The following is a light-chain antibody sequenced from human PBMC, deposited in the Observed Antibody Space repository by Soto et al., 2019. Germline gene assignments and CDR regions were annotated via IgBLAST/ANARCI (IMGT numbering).Light chain of an antibody. J-gene: IGKJ1*01. CDR3: QQYGSPVA. Sequence: EIVLTPSPGTLSLSPGERATLSCRASQSVSSSYLAWYQQKPGQAPRLLIYGASSRATGIPDRFSSSGSGTDFTLTISRLEPEDFAVYYCQQYGSPVAFGQGTKVEIK. CDR1: QSVSSSY. CDR2: GAS. V-gene: IGKV3-20*01.